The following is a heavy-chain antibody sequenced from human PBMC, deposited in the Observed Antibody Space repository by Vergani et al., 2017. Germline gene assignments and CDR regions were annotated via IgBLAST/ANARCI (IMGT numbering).Heavy chain of an antibody. Sequence: EVQLLESGGGLVQPGGSLRLSCAASGFIFSNYAMSWVRQAPGKGLECVSSISGSGGNTYYADSVKGRFTISRDNSKNTCYLQMNSLRVDDTSVYYCAKDLRVDMATIFDCWGQGILVTVSS. CDR3: AKDLRVDMATIFDC. J-gene: IGHJ4*02. CDR2: ISGSGGNT. V-gene: IGHV3-23*01. CDR1: GFIFSNYA. D-gene: IGHD5-24*01.